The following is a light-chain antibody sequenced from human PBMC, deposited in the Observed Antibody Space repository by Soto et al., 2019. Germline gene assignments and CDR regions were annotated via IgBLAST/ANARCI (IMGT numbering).Light chain of an antibody. CDR3: QLIYSPPYT. J-gene: IGKJ2*01. V-gene: IGKV1-39*01. Sequence: DIQMTQSPSSLSASVGDRVTITCRASQSISSYFNWYQQKPGKAPKLLIYAASSLQSGGPSRFSGSGSGTEFTLTISSLQPEDFSTYYCQLIYSPPYTFGQGTKLDIK. CDR2: AAS. CDR1: QSISSY.